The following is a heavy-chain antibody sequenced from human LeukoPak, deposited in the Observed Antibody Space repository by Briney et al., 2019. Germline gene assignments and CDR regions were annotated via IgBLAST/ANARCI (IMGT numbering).Heavy chain of an antibody. J-gene: IGHJ4*02. D-gene: IGHD3-22*01. V-gene: IGHV3-30*18. CDR2: ISYDGSNK. Sequence: PGGSLRLSCAASGFTLSSYGMHWVRQAPGKGLEWVAVISYDGSNKYYADSVKGRFTISRDNSKNTLYLQMNSLRAEDTAVYYCAKGSSDYYDSSGYLDYWGQGTLVTVSS. CDR1: GFTLSSYG. CDR3: AKGSSDYYDSSGYLDY.